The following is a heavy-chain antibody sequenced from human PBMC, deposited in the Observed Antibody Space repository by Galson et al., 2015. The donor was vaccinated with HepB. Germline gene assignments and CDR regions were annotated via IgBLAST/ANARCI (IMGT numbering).Heavy chain of an antibody. J-gene: IGHJ4*02. CDR1: GGSFSGYY. CDR3: ARGPRRRSSSWSMDY. Sequence: ETLSLTCAVYGGSFSGYYWSWIRQPPGEGLEWIGEINHSGSTNYNPSLKSRVTISVDTSKNQFSLKLSSVTAADTAVYYCARGPRRRSSSWSMDYWGQGTLVTVSS. V-gene: IGHV4-34*01. D-gene: IGHD6-13*01. CDR2: INHSGST.